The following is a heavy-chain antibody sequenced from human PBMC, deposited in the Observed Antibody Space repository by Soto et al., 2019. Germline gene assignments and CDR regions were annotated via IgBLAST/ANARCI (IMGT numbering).Heavy chain of an antibody. J-gene: IGHJ6*02. CDR3: ARAAYSSSWYRPHYYYGMDV. Sequence: QVQLVESGGGVVQPGRSLRLSCAASGFTFSSYAMHWVRQATGKGLEWVAVISYDGSNKYYADSVKGRFTISRDNSKNTLYLQMNSLRAEDTAVYYCARAAYSSSWYRPHYYYGMDVWGQGTTVTVSS. D-gene: IGHD6-13*01. CDR2: ISYDGSNK. CDR1: GFTFSSYA. V-gene: IGHV3-30-3*01.